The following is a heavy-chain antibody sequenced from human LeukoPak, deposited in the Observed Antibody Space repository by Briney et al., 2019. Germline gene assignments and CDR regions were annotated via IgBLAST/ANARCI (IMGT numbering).Heavy chain of an antibody. Sequence: GGSLGLSCAASGFTVSSNYMSWVRQAPGKGLEWVSVLYSAGSTYYPDSVKGRFTISRDNSKNTLYLQMNSLRAEDTALYYCARGHGLNGKNDYWGQGTLVTVSS. D-gene: IGHD1-14*01. V-gene: IGHV3-53*01. CDR1: GFTVSSNY. J-gene: IGHJ4*02. CDR3: ARGHGLNGKNDY. CDR2: LYSAGST.